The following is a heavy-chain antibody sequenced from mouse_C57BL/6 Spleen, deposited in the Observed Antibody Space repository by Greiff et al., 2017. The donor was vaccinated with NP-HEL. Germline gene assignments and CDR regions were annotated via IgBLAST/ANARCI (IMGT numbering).Heavy chain of an antibody. CDR3: ARWLAESYAMDY. D-gene: IGHD2-2*01. Sequence: QVQLQQSGAELARPGASVKMSCKASGYTFTSYTMHWVKQRPGQGLEWIGYINPSSGYTKYNQKFKDKATLTADKSSSTAYMQLSSLTSEDSAVYYCARWLAESYAMDYWGQGTSVTVSS. V-gene: IGHV1-4*01. CDR2: INPSSGYT. J-gene: IGHJ4*01. CDR1: GYTFTSYT.